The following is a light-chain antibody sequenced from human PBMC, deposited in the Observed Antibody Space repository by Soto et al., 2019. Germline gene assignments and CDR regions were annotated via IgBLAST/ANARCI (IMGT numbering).Light chain of an antibody. CDR2: GAS. CDR3: QQYNDWPRT. J-gene: IGKJ1*01. CDR1: QSVSNN. Sequence: EIGMTQAQATLSVSPGERATLSCRASQSVSNNLAWYQQKPGQAPRLLIYGASTRATGIPARFSASGSGTEFTLTISSLQSEDFAVYYCQQYNDWPRTFGQGTKVDIK. V-gene: IGKV3-15*01.